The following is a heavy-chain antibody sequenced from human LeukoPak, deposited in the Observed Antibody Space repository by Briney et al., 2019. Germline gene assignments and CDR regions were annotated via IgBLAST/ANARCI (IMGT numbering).Heavy chain of an antibody. Sequence: PSETLSLTCSVSGGSITNYHWSWIRQPPGGGLEWLGYIYYTGSTKYNPSLKSRVTISVNTSKNHFSLKLSSVTAADTAVYYCARVVDYGYSDYWGQGTLVTVSS. J-gene: IGHJ4*02. CDR3: ARVVDYGYSDY. CDR1: GGSITNYH. CDR2: IYYTGST. V-gene: IGHV4-59*01. D-gene: IGHD3-10*01.